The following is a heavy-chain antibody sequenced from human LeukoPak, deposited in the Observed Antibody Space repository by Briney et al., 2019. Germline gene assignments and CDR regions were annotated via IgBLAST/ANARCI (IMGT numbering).Heavy chain of an antibody. V-gene: IGHV4-39*07. CDR3: ARGCPHAQTYYYGSGSRIHFDY. Sequence: SETLSLTCTVSGGSISSSSYYWGWIRQPPGKGLEWIGSIYYSGSTYYNPSLKSRVTISVDTSKNQFSLKLSSVTAADTAVYYCARGCPHAQTYYYGSGSRIHFDYWGQGTLVTVSS. CDR2: IYYSGST. CDR1: GGSISSSSYY. J-gene: IGHJ4*02. D-gene: IGHD3-10*01.